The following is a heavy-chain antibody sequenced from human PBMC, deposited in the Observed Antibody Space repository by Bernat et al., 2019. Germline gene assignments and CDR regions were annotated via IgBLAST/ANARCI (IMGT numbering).Heavy chain of an antibody. V-gene: IGHV3-9*01. J-gene: IGHJ4*02. CDR2: ISWNSGSI. Sequence: EVQLVESGGGLVQPGGSLRLSCAASGFTVSSNYMSWVRQAPGKGLEWVSVISWNSGSIGYAASVKGRFTISRDNAKNSLYLQMNSLRAEDTALYYCAKDGGALGYCTNGVCAGFKYYFDYWGQGTLVTVSS. CDR1: GFTVSSNY. D-gene: IGHD2-8*01. CDR3: AKDGGALGYCTNGVCAGFKYYFDY.